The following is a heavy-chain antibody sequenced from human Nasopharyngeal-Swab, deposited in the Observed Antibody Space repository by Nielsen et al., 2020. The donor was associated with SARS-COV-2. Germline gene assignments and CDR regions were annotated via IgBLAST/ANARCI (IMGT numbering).Heavy chain of an antibody. D-gene: IGHD5-24*01. V-gene: IGHV3-7*01. CDR2: IKQDGSEK. J-gene: IGHJ4*02. Sequence: GESLKISCAASGLTFSSYWMSWVRQAPGKGLEWVANIKQDGSEKYYVDSVKGRFTISRDNAKNSLYLQMNSLRAEDTAVYYCARVVYGYNYPVDYWGQGTLVIVSS. CDR3: ARVVYGYNYPVDY. CDR1: GLTFSSYW.